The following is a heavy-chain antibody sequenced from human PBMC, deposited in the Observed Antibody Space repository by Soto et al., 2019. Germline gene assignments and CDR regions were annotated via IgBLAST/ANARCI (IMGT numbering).Heavy chain of an antibody. D-gene: IGHD5-18*01. J-gene: IGHJ6*02. V-gene: IGHV3-33*01. Sequence: GGSLRLSCAASGFTFSSYGMHWVRQAPDKGLEWVAVIWYDGSNKYYADSVKGRFTIPRDNSKNTLYLQMNSLGAEDTAVYYCARDGDTGGMDVWGQGTTVTVSS. CDR3: ARDGDTGGMDV. CDR2: IWYDGSNK. CDR1: GFTFSSYG.